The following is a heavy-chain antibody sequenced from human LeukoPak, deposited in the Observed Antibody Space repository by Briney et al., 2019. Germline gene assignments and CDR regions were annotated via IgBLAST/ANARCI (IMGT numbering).Heavy chain of an antibody. CDR2: IYYDGST. CDR1: GGSITTSIQY. D-gene: IGHD6-19*01. J-gene: IGHJ3*02. Sequence: PSETLSLTCTVSGGSITTSIQYWVWIRQPPGKGLEWIGSIYYDGSTYYHPSLKSRFIISAETSKNQFSLKMRSVTATDTAVYYCARLPVAGPLSEGFDIWGQGTLVTVSS. V-gene: IGHV4-39*01. CDR3: ARLPVAGPLSEGFDI.